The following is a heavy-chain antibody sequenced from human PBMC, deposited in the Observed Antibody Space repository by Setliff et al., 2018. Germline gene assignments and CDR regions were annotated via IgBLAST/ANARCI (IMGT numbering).Heavy chain of an antibody. CDR3: AREAPGYAFDI. CDR1: GGSISSGDYY. Sequence: SETLSLTCTVSGGSISSGDYYWSWIRQPPGKGLEWIGYIYYSGSTYYNSSLKSRVTISVDTSKNQFSLKLSSVTAADTAVYYCAREAPGYAFDIWGQGTMVTVSS. D-gene: IGHD1-1*01. V-gene: IGHV4-30-4*08. CDR2: IYYSGST. J-gene: IGHJ3*02.